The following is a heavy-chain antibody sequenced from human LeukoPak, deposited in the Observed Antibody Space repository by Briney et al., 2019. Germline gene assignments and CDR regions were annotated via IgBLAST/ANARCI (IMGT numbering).Heavy chain of an antibody. CDR2: IYYSGST. D-gene: IGHD5-12*01. J-gene: IGHJ3*02. CDR1: GGSIRSYY. V-gene: IGHV4-59*08. Sequence: SETLSLTCTVYGGSIRSYYWSWIRQPPGKGLEWIGYIYYSGSTNYNPSLKSRVTISVDTSKNQFSLKLSSVTAADTAVYYCARLAPRDAFDIWGQGTMVTVSS. CDR3: ARLAPRDAFDI.